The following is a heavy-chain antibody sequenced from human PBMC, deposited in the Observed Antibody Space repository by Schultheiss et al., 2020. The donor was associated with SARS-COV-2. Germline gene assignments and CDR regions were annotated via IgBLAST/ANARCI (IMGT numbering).Heavy chain of an antibody. D-gene: IGHD3-10*01. V-gene: IGHV4-38-2*02. J-gene: IGHJ4*02. CDR1: GYSISSGYY. Sequence: SETLSLTCAVSGYSISSGYYWGWIRQPPGKGLEWIGSIYHSGSTYYNPSLKSRVTISVDTSKNQFSLKLSSVTAADTAVYYCARESASGGYPYWGQGTLVTVSS. CDR3: ARESASGGYPY. CDR2: IYHSGST.